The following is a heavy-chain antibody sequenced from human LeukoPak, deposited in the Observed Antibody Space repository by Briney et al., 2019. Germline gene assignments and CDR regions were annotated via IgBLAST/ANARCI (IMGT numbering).Heavy chain of an antibody. CDR2: INPKSGAT. CDR1: GYTFTLHY. V-gene: IGHV1-2*02. D-gene: IGHD2-21*01. CDR3: ARDRDKDAFDI. J-gene: IGHJ3*02. Sequence: ASVKVSCTASGYTFTLHYIHWVRQAPGQGLEWMGWINPKSGATHYAQRFQGRVTMTRDTSISTAYMELSRLRSDDTAVYYCARDRDKDAFDIWGQGTMVTVSS.